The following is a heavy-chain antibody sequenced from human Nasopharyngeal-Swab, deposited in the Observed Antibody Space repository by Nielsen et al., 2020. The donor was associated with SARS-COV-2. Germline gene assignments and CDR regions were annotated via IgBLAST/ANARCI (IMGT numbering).Heavy chain of an antibody. V-gene: IGHV4-34*01. CDR3: ARGRGGSFGGYSYGSHYFDY. CDR1: GGSFSGYY. J-gene: IGHJ4*02. CDR2: INHSGST. Sequence: SETLSLTCAVYGGSFSGYYWSWIRQPPGKGLEWIGEINHSGSTNYNPSLKSRVTISVDTSKNQFSLKLSSVTAADTAVYYCARGRGGSFGGYSYGSHYFDYWGQGTLVTVSS. D-gene: IGHD5-18*01.